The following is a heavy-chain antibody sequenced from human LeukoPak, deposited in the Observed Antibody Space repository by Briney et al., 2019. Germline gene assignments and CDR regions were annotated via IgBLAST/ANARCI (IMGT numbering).Heavy chain of an antibody. CDR2: INPNSGGA. CDR3: ARDRYNLPYYYYYGMDV. Sequence: ASVKVSCKASGYTFTGYYIYWVRQAPGQGLEWMGWINPNSGGANYAQKFQGRVTMTRDTSISTAYMEVSRLRSDDTAVYYCARDRYNLPYYYYYGMDVWGQGTTVTVSS. D-gene: IGHD1-14*01. V-gene: IGHV1-2*02. J-gene: IGHJ6*02. CDR1: GYTFTGYY.